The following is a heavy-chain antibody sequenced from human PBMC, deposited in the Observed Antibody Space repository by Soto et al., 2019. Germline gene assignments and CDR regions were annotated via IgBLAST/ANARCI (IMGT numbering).Heavy chain of an antibody. CDR2: ISYDGSNK. V-gene: IGHV3-30*18. J-gene: IGHJ4*02. CDR1: GFTFSSYG. D-gene: IGHD7-27*01. CDR3: AKLYPAGTETYLGGFDY. Sequence: PGGSLRLSCAASGFTFSSYGMHWVRQAPGKGLEWVALISYDGSNKYYEDSVKGRFTISRDNSKNTLYLQMNSLRTEDTAVYYCAKLYPAGTETYLGGFDYWGQGALVTVS.